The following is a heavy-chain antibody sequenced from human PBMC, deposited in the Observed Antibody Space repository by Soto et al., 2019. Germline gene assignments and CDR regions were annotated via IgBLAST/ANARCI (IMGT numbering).Heavy chain of an antibody. CDR3: ARDDDYEANGLDY. CDR2: IVNDGSDR. Sequence: HPGGFLRLSCVGSGFTFSRYGMHWLRQAPGEGLEWMAVIVNDGSDRDYAASVAGRFTISRDNSKNTLYLQMDNLGVDDTAMYYCARDDDYEANGLDYWGQGTLVTVSS. J-gene: IGHJ4*02. D-gene: IGHD4-17*01. CDR1: GFTFSRYG. V-gene: IGHV3-33*01.